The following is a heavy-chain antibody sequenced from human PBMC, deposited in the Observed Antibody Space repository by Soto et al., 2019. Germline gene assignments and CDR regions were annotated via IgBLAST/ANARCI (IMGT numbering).Heavy chain of an antibody. CDR3: LRDDRWAFDF. CDR2: ISIGSGSI. V-gene: IGHV3-48*02. CDR1: GFSFSNYA. D-gene: IGHD3-22*01. Sequence: EVQLVESGGGLVQPGGSRRVYCAASGFSFSNYAMNWVRQAPGKGLEWVSYISIGSGSIFYAESVKGRLTISRDYAKNSLDMKMNTLRDEDTAVYYCLRDDRWAFDFWGQGTMVNVSS. J-gene: IGHJ3*01.